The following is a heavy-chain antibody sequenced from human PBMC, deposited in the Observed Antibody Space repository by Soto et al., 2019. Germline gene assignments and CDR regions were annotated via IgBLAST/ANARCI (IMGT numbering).Heavy chain of an antibody. J-gene: IGHJ4*02. V-gene: IGHV4-34*01. Sequence: SETLSLTCAVYGGSFSGYYWSWIRQPPGKGLEWIGEINHSGSTNYNPSLKSRVTISVDTSKNQFSLKLSSVTAADTAVYYCARASEDIVVVVAARFHDYWGQGTLVTVSS. CDR3: ARASEDIVVVVAARFHDY. D-gene: IGHD2-15*01. CDR2: INHSGST. CDR1: GGSFSGYY.